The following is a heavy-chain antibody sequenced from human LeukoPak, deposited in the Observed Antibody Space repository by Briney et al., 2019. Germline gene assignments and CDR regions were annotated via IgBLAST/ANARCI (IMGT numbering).Heavy chain of an antibody. CDR2: TSRDGNDK. D-gene: IGHD3-10*01. CDR3: AKRADGSGSYYTPFDI. Sequence: PGGSLRLSCAASGFTFSSYGLHWVRQAPGKGLEWLAVTSRDGNDKYYTASVKGRFTISRDNSNNTLYVQMNSLRAEDTAVYYCAKRADGSGSYYTPFDIWGQGTMVTVSS. CDR1: GFTFSSYG. J-gene: IGHJ3*02. V-gene: IGHV3-30*18.